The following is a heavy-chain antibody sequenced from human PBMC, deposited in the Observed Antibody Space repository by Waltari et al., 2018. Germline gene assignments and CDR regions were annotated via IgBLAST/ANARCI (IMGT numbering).Heavy chain of an antibody. CDR3: ARDTYGDYYFDY. Sequence: QVQLVQSGAEVKKPGDSVTVSCKASGYTFSSSYIHWVRQATGQGLEWMGWVNPNSGNTGYAQKFQGRVTMTRNTSISTAYMELSSLRSEDTAVYYCARDTYGDYYFDYWGQGTLVTVSS. J-gene: IGHJ4*02. V-gene: IGHV1-8*01. CDR2: VNPNSGNT. D-gene: IGHD4-17*01. CDR1: GYTFSSSY.